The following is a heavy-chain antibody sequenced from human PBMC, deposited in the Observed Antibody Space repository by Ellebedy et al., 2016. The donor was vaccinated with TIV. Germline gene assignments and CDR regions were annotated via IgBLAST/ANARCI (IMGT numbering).Heavy chain of an antibody. V-gene: IGHV3-53*05. J-gene: IGHJ4*02. Sequence: GESLKISCAASGFPVTSNYMNWVRQAPGKGLEWVSVIFSAADGGETHYADSVKGRFTISRDSSKNTLYLQMSSLTPEDTAVYYCVPRMVVAFEYWGQGTLVTVSS. CDR1: GFPVTSNY. CDR2: IFSAADGGET. D-gene: IGHD2-21*01. CDR3: VPRMVVAFEY.